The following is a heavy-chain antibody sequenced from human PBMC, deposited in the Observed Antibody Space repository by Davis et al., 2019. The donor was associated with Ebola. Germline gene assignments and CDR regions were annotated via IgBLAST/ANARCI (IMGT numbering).Heavy chain of an antibody. J-gene: IGHJ4*02. V-gene: IGHV3-73*01. D-gene: IGHD6-19*01. CDR3: TGSSGKNDY. CDR2: IRSKANSYAT. CDR1: GFTFSGSA. Sequence: GESLKISCAASGFTFSGSAMHWVRQASGKGLEWVGRIRSKANSYATAYAASVKGRFTISRDDSKNTAYLQMNSLKTEDTAVYYCTGSSGKNDYWGQGTLVTASS.